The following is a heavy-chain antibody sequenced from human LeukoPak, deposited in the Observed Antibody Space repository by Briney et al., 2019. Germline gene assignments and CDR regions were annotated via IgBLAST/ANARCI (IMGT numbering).Heavy chain of an antibody. CDR1: GYTFTGFY. Sequence: ASVKVSCKASGYTFTGFYIYWVRQAPGQGLEWMGWINPNSGGTNYAQKLQGRVTMTRDTSINTAYMELGSLRSDDTAVYYCAREEVSVISDTCCSGLGYWGQGTLVTVSS. D-gene: IGHD3-10*01. CDR3: AREEVSVISDTCCSGLGY. CDR2: INPNSGGT. V-gene: IGHV1-2*02. J-gene: IGHJ4*02.